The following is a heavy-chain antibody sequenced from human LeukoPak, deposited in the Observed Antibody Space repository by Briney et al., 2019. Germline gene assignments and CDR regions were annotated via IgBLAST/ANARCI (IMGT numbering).Heavy chain of an antibody. J-gene: IGHJ5*02. Sequence: GESLKISCKGSGYSFPNYWIGWVRQMPGKGLEWMGIIYPGDSHTRYSPSFQDQVTISVDKSISTAYLQWSSLKASDTAMYYCARGPYAYTSAATLGSYNWFDPWGQGSLVTVSS. CDR2: IYPGDSHT. CDR1: GYSFPNYW. CDR3: ARGPYAYTSAATLGSYNWFDP. D-gene: IGHD2-2*02. V-gene: IGHV5-51*01.